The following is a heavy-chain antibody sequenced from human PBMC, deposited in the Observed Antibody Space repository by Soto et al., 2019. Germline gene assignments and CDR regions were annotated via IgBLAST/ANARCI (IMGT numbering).Heavy chain of an antibody. CDR1: GYTFTSYA. J-gene: IGHJ4*02. V-gene: IGHV1-3*05. D-gene: IGHD2-21*02. Sequence: QVQLVQSGAEEKKPGASVKVSCKASGYTFTSYAMHWVRQAPGQRLEWMGWINAGNGNTKYSQKFQGRVTITRDTSASPAYMELSSLRSEDTAVYYCARSIVVVTALDYWGQGTLVTVSP. CDR3: ARSIVVVTALDY. CDR2: INAGNGNT.